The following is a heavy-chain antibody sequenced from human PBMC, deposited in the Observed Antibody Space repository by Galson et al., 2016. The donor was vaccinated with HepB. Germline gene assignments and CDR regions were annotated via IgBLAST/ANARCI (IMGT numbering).Heavy chain of an antibody. CDR1: GFTFDNYP. Sequence: LRLSCAASGFTFDNYPMHWVRQAPGKGLEWVALISYDGTNKYYADSVKGRSTISRDNSKNTLYLQMNSLKPDDTATFYCARDWRFGSSYGYLYIYRYLELRCRGTLVTVSS. D-gene: IGHD5-18*01. J-gene: IGHJ2*01. CDR2: ISYDGTNK. V-gene: IGHV3-30-3*01. CDR3: ARDWRFGSSYGYLYIYRYLEL.